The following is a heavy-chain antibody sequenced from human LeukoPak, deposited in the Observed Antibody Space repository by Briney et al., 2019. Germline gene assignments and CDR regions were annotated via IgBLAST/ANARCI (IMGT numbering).Heavy chain of an antibody. CDR1: GFTFSSNA. CDR3: ATTTRARRDFDD. Sequence: GGSLRLSCAGSGFTFSSNALNWVRQAPGKGLEWVSAISGSGSNTYYADSVRGRFTISRDNSKNTLYLQMNTLRAEDTAVYYCATTTRARRDFDDWGQGTLVTVSS. D-gene: IGHD1-1*01. V-gene: IGHV3-23*01. J-gene: IGHJ4*02. CDR2: ISGSGSNT.